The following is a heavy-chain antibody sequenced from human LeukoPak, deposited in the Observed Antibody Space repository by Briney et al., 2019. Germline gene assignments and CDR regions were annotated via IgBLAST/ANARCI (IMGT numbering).Heavy chain of an antibody. CDR2: ISGSGGST. V-gene: IGHV3-23*01. CDR1: GFTFSSYA. CDR3: AELTYYYDSSGSGYYFDY. Sequence: GGSLRLSCAASGFTFSSYAMSWVRQAPGKGLEWVSAISGSGGSTYYADSVKGRFTISRHNSKNTLYLLMNSLRAEDTAVYYCAELTYYYDSSGSGYYFDYWGQGTLVTVSS. D-gene: IGHD3-22*01. J-gene: IGHJ4*02.